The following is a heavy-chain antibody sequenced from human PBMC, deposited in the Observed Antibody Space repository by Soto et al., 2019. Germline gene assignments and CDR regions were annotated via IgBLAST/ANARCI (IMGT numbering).Heavy chain of an antibody. J-gene: IGHJ5*02. CDR1: GGSISSYY. CDR2: IYYSGST. CDR3: AAAGNEDWFAP. Sequence: PSETLSLTCTVSGGSISSYYWSWIRQPPGKGLEWIGYIYYSGSTNYNPSLKSRVTISVDTSKNKFSLKLSSVTAADTAVYYCAAAGNEDWFAPWGQGTLVTVSS. D-gene: IGHD6-13*01. V-gene: IGHV4-59*03.